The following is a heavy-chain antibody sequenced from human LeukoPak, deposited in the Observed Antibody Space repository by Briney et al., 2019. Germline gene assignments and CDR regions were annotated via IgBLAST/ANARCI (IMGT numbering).Heavy chain of an antibody. Sequence: SETLSLTCTVSGGSVSSNSNYWSWIRQPPGKGLEWIGYNTYFGSASYNPSLKSRVTISVDTSKNRFSLKLSTVTAADTAVYYCARRPTGDPKFDYWGQGTLVTVSS. D-gene: IGHD7-27*01. CDR3: ARRPTGDPKFDY. V-gene: IGHV4-61*01. J-gene: IGHJ4*02. CDR2: NTYFGSA. CDR1: GGSVSSNSNY.